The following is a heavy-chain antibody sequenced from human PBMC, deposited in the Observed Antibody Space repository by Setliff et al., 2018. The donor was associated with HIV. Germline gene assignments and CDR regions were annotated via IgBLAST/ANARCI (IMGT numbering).Heavy chain of an antibody. Sequence: PGESLKISCTGSGYSFSNHWIGWVRQMPGRGLEWVAIIYPQDSDTRYSPSFEGHATISADTSRYTAYLQWRALRASDTAIYYCARHRIDISLLVVQDPGPFDLWGRGTMVTVSS. J-gene: IGHJ3*01. CDR3: ARHRIDISLLVVQDPGPFDL. CDR2: IYPQDSDT. CDR1: GYSFSNHW. V-gene: IGHV5-51*01. D-gene: IGHD3-3*02.